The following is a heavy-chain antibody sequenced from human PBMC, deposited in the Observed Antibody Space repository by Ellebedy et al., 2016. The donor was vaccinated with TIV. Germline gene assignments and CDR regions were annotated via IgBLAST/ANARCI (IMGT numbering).Heavy chain of an antibody. CDR2: ISGSGGST. Sequence: GGSLRLSXAASGFTFNNFAMSWVRQAPGKGLEWVSAISGSGGSTYYAGSVEGRFTISRDNSKNTLYLQMNNLRADDTAVYYCAKDLWAYSPTNLERLPHAYWGRGTLVTVSS. CDR1: GFTFNNFA. CDR3: AKDLWAYSPTNLERLPHAY. V-gene: IGHV3-23*01. J-gene: IGHJ4*02. D-gene: IGHD3-3*01.